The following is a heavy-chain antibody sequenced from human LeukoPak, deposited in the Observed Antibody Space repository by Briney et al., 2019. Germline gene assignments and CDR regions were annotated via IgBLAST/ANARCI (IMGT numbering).Heavy chain of an antibody. J-gene: IGHJ4*02. D-gene: IGHD4-17*01. V-gene: IGHV1-2*02. CDR3: ASRYDYGDYVQPLDY. Sequence: VSVKVSCKASGYTFTGYYMHWVRQAPGQGLEWMGWINPNSGGTNYAQKFQGRVTMTRDTSISTAYMELSRLRSDDTAVYYCASRYDYGDYVQPLDYWGQGTLVTVSS. CDR1: GYTFTGYY. CDR2: INPNSGGT.